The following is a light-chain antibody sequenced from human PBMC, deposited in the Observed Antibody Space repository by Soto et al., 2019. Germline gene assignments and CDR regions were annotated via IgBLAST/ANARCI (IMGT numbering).Light chain of an antibody. Sequence: EIVLTQSPGTLSLSPGERATLSCRASQSVSSSYLAWYQQKPGQAPRLLIYGASGRATGIPDTFGGSGSGTDFTLTISRLEPEDVAVYYCQQYGSSPLFTFGPGTKVDIK. J-gene: IGKJ3*01. CDR2: GAS. V-gene: IGKV3-20*01. CDR3: QQYGSSPLFT. CDR1: QSVSSSY.